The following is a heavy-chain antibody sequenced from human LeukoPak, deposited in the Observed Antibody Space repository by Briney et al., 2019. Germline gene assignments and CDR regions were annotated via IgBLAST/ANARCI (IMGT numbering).Heavy chain of an antibody. V-gene: IGHV4-39*07. CDR1: GGSISSSSYY. J-gene: IGHJ4*02. D-gene: IGHD3-16*01. CDR3: ARGRGSHDY. CDR2: IYYSGNT. Sequence: SETLSLTCIVSGGSISSSSYYWGWIRQPPGKGLEWIGNIYYSGNTYYSPSLKSRVTISVDTSKNQFSLHLTSVSAADTAVYYCARGRGSHDYWGQGTLVTVSS.